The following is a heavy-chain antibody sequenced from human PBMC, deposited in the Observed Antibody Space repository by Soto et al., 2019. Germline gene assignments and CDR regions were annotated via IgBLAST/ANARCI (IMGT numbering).Heavy chain of an antibody. Sequence: GGSLRLSCAASGFTFSSYGMHWVRQAPGKGLEWVAVIWYDGSNKYYADSVKGRFTISRDNSKNTLYLQMNSLRAEDTAVYYCARDAGYCSSTSCYAPNTYFDYWGQGTLVTVSS. J-gene: IGHJ4*02. CDR3: ARDAGYCSSTSCYAPNTYFDY. D-gene: IGHD2-2*01. V-gene: IGHV3-33*01. CDR2: IWYDGSNK. CDR1: GFTFSSYG.